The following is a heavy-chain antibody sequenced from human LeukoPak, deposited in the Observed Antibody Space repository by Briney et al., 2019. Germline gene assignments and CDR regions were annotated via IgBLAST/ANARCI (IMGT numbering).Heavy chain of an antibody. CDR2: IYTSGST. Sequence: SETLSLTCAVYGGSFSGYYWSWIRQPAGKGLEWIGRIYTSGSTNYNPSLKSRVTMSVDTSKNQFSLKLSSVTAADTAVYYCARDRYCSGGSCYSKYYYYYYMDVWGKGTTVTISS. V-gene: IGHV4-4*07. J-gene: IGHJ6*03. CDR3: ARDRYCSGGSCYSKYYYYYYMDV. D-gene: IGHD2-15*01. CDR1: GGSFSGYY.